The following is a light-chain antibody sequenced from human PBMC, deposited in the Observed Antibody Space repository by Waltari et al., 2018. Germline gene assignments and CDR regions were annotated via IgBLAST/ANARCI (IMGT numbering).Light chain of an antibody. CDR1: QSVPSRY. J-gene: IGKJ1*01. CDR3: QQYDGSPMWS. V-gene: IGKV3-20*01. Sequence: ETVLTQSQATLSLSPGDSATLSCRASQSVPSRYLAWYHQRPGQSPRLLIYGAYTRASGIPDRFSGSGSGTDFSLRISRVETEDFGVYYCQQYDGSPMWSFGLGTKVEVK. CDR2: GAY.